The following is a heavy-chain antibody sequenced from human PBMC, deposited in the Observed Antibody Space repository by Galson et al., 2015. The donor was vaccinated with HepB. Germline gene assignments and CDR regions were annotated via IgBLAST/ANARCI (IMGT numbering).Heavy chain of an antibody. CDR1: GYTLTDLS. D-gene: IGHD2-2*01. Sequence: SVKVSCKVSGYTLTDLSMHWVRQAPGKRLEWMGGFDPEDGETIYAQKFQGRVTMTEDTSTDTAYMELSSLRSEDTAVYYCATSRGAAIPYYGMDVWGQGTTVTVSS. V-gene: IGHV1-24*01. CDR2: FDPEDGET. J-gene: IGHJ6*02. CDR3: ATSRGAAIPYYGMDV.